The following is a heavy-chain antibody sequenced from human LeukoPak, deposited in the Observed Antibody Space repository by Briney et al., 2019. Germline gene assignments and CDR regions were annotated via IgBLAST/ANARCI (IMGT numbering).Heavy chain of an antibody. V-gene: IGHV3-7*01. Sequence: PGRSLRLSCAASGVTFSSFAMHWVRQAPGKGLEWVANIKQDGSEKYYVDSVKGRFTISRDNAKNSLYLQMNSLRAEDTAVYYCARDNGYSYGLYYYYYGMDVWGQGTTVTVSS. D-gene: IGHD5-18*01. CDR1: GVTFSSFA. J-gene: IGHJ6*02. CDR3: ARDNGYSYGLYYYYYGMDV. CDR2: IKQDGSEK.